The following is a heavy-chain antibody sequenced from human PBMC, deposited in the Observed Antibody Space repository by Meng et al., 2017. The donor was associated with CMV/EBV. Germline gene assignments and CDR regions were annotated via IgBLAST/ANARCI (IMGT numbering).Heavy chain of an antibody. J-gene: IGHJ5*02. D-gene: IGHD3-3*01. CDR1: GGSISSYY. V-gene: IGHV4-59*01. Sequence: SETLSLTCTVSGGSISSYYWSWIRQPPGKGLEWIGYIYYSGSTNYNPSLKSRVTISVDTSKNQFSLKLSSVTAADTAVYYCARGGLEGPSYYDFWSGYYSRVGWFDPWGQGTLVTAPQ. CDR2: IYYSGST. CDR3: ARGGLEGPSYYDFWSGYYSRVGWFDP.